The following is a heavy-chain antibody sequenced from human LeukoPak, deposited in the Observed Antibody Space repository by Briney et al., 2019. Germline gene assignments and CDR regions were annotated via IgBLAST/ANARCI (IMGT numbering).Heavy chain of an antibody. V-gene: IGHV3-74*01. CDR1: GFIFSQFW. Sequence: GGSLILSCAGPGFIFSQFWRQWVRQVPGKGLVWVSRINGDGSSTNYADSVKGRFTISRDNAKNTLYLQMNSLRAEDTAVYYGARDGLPAVRDIGGQGTLVTVSS. J-gene: IGHJ3*02. CDR2: INGDGSST. D-gene: IGHD3-10*01. CDR3: ARDGLPAVRDI.